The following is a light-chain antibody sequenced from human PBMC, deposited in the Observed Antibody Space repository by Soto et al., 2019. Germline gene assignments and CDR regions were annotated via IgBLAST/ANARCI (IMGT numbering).Light chain of an antibody. V-gene: IGKV3-15*01. J-gene: IGKJ4*01. CDR1: QSVSSD. Sequence: EIVMTQSPATLSVSPGERATLSCRASQSVSSDLAWYQQKPGQDPRLLIYGASTRSTDIPASFSGSGSGTEFTLTISSLQSEDFAVYFCQQYNNWTPLTFGGGIKVEIK. CDR2: GAS. CDR3: QQYNNWTPLT.